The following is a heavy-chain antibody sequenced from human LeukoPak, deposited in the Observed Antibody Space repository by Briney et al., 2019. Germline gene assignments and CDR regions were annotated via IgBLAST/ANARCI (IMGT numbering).Heavy chain of an antibody. Sequence: PGGSLRLSCAASGFTFSSYWMSCVRQPPGKGLEWVANVNQDGSEEHYVDSVKGRFTVSRDNAKNSLFMQMNSLRVEDTAVYYCATYDNWVAGDVWGQGTTVTVSS. V-gene: IGHV3-7*01. CDR3: ATYDNWVAGDV. CDR1: GFTFSSYW. CDR2: VNQDGSEE. D-gene: IGHD1-20*01. J-gene: IGHJ6*02.